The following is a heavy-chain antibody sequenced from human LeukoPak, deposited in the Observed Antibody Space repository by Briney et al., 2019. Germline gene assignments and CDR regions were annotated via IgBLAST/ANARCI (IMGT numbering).Heavy chain of an antibody. Sequence: SVKVSCKASGYSFTAYYIHWVRQAPGQGLEWMGGIIPIFGTANYAQKFQGRVTITADESTSTAYMELSSLRSEDTAVYYCARERAEAGSGSYYNVYFDYWGQGTLVTVSS. V-gene: IGHV1-69*13. J-gene: IGHJ4*02. CDR1: GYSFTAYY. D-gene: IGHD3-10*01. CDR3: ARERAEAGSGSYYNVYFDY. CDR2: IIPIFGTA.